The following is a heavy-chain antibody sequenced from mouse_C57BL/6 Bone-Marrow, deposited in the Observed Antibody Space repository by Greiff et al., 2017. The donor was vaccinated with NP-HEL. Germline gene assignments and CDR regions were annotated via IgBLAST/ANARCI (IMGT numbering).Heavy chain of an antibody. CDR3: ARAPNYDYRINWYFDV. V-gene: IGHV1-55*01. J-gene: IGHJ1*03. Sequence: QVQLQQPGAELVKPGASVKMSCKASGYTFTSYWITWVQQRPGQGLEWIGDIYPGSGSTNYNEKFKSKATLTVDTSSSTDYMQLSSLTSEDSAVYYCARAPNYDYRINWYFDVWGTGTTLTVSS. D-gene: IGHD2-4*01. CDR1: GYTFTSYW. CDR2: IYPGSGST.